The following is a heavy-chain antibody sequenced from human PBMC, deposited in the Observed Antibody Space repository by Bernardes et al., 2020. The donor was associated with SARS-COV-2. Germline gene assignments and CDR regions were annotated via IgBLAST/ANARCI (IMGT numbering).Heavy chain of an antibody. Sequence: SETLSLTCGVYGGSFSSYYWSWIRQPPGKGLEWIGEITHSGSTKYNPSLKSRVTISVDTSKNQFSLRLSSVTAADTAVYYCTRQRTEKIEPWGQGTLVTVSS. CDR3: TRQRTEKIEP. CDR1: GGSFSSYY. V-gene: IGHV4-34*01. CDR2: ITHSGST. J-gene: IGHJ5*02.